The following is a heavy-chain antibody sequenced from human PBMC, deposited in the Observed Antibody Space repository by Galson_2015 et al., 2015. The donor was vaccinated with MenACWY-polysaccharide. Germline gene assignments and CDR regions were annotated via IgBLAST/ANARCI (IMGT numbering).Heavy chain of an antibody. CDR1: GFSLRTSGVG. J-gene: IGHJ4*02. CDR2: VYWSDDG. Sequence: PALVKPTQTLTLTCTFSGFSLRTSGVGVGWIRQPPGKALEWLAVVYWSDDGGYSPSLMNRLTITKDTSKNQVVLTMTNMDPADTATYYCAHRRGVAADFDHWGQGTLVIVSS. CDR3: AHRRGVAADFDH. D-gene: IGHD6-19*01. V-gene: IGHV2-5*01.